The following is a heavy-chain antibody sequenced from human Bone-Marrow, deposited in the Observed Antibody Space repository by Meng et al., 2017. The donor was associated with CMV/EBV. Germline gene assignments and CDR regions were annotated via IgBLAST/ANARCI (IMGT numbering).Heavy chain of an antibody. CDR1: GFTVSSNY. CDR3: ARDYCSSTSCYTGFDY. CDR2: IYSGGST. V-gene: IGHV3-53*01. J-gene: IGHJ4*02. D-gene: IGHD2-2*02. Sequence: GESLKISCAASGFTVSSNYMSWVRQAPGKGLEWVSVIYSGGSTYYADSVKGRFTISRDNAKNSLYLQMNSLRAEDTAVYYCARDYCSSTSCYTGFDYWGQGTLVTVSS.